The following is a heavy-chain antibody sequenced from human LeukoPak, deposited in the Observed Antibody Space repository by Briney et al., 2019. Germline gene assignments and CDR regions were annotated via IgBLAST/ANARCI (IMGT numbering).Heavy chain of an antibody. CDR3: ARGGITIFGVVTYFDY. CDR2: ISYDGSNK. CDR1: GFTVSSNY. Sequence: GGSLRLSCAASGFTVSSNYMSWVRQAPGKGLEWVAVISYDGSNKYYADSVKGRFTISRDNAKNSLYLQMNSLRAEDTALYYCARGGITIFGVVTYFDYWGQGTLVAVSS. D-gene: IGHD3-3*01. J-gene: IGHJ4*02. V-gene: IGHV3-30*03.